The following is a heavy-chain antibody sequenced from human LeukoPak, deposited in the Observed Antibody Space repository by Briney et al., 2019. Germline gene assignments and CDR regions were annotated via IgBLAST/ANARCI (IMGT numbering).Heavy chain of an antibody. Sequence: SRTLSLTCTVSGGTISSYDWHWIRQPPGKGLEWMGYIYYSGSNNYNPSPMSRGSISLDKTKNQFSLKLSSVTAADTAVYYCARPLTDGAFDIWGQGTMVTVSS. D-gene: IGHD3-16*01. V-gene: IGHV4-59*01. CDR2: IYYSGSN. CDR1: GGTISSYD. J-gene: IGHJ3*02. CDR3: ARPLTDGAFDI.